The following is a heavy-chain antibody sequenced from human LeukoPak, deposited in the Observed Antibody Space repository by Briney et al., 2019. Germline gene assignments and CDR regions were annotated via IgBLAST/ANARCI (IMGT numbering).Heavy chain of an antibody. CDR3: ARHVSFSSSWYWFDP. Sequence: ASVKVSCKASGYTFTSYGISWVRQAPGQGLEWMGWINAYSGNTNYAQKLQGRVTMTTDTSTSTAYMELRSLRSDDTAVYYCARHVSFSSSWYWFDPWGQGTLVIVSS. V-gene: IGHV1-18*01. D-gene: IGHD6-13*01. J-gene: IGHJ5*02. CDR2: INAYSGNT. CDR1: GYTFTSYG.